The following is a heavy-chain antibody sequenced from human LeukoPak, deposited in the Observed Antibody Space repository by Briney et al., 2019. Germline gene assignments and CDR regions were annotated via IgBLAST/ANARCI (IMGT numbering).Heavy chain of an antibody. CDR1: GFTFSSYG. V-gene: IGHV3-30*18. CDR2: ISNDGSNK. D-gene: IGHD2-15*01. Sequence: GGSLRLSCAASGFTFSSYGMHWVRQAPGKGLEWVAVISNDGSNKYYADSVKGRFTISRDNSKNTLYLQMNSLRAEDTAVYYCAKDSNGYCSGGSCRTFDYWGQGTLVTVSS. J-gene: IGHJ4*02. CDR3: AKDSNGYCSGGSCRTFDY.